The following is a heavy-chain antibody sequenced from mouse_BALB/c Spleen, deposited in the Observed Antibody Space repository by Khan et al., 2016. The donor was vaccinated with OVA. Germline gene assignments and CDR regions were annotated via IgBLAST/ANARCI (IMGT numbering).Heavy chain of an antibody. V-gene: IGHV1S136*01. Sequence: EVQLQQSGPELVKPGASVKMSCKASGYTFTSYVMHWVKQKPGQGLEWIGYINPYNDGTKYNEKFKGKATLTSDKSSSTANMEISSMTSEDSAVYYCARKDYYDDWYFDVWGAGTMVTVSS. CDR2: INPYNDGT. J-gene: IGHJ1*01. CDR1: GYTFTSYV. CDR3: ARKDYYDDWYFDV. D-gene: IGHD1-1*01.